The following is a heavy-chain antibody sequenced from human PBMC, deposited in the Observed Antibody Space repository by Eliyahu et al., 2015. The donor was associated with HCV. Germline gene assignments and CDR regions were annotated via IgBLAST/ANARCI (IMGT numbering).Heavy chain of an antibody. D-gene: IGHD6-6*01. CDR2: IYSGGST. CDR3: ARDLRSGAIAARPYYGMDV. V-gene: IGHV3-66*01. J-gene: IGHJ6*02. Sequence: EVQLVESGGGLVQPGGSLRLSCAASGFTVSSNYMSWVRQAPGKGLEWVSVIYSGGSTYYADSVKGRFTISRDNSKNTLYLQMNSLRAEDTAVYYCARDLRSGAIAARPYYGMDVWGQGTTVTVSS. CDR1: GFTVSSNY.